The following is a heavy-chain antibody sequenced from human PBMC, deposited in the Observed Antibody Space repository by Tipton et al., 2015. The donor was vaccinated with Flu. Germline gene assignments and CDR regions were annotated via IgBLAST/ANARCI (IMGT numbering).Heavy chain of an antibody. V-gene: IGHV4-39*07. CDR3: ARVGSGSYFHYYYGMDV. D-gene: IGHD1-26*01. J-gene: IGHJ6*02. CDR1: GGSISSSSYY. Sequence: LRLSCTVSGGSISSSSYYWGWIRQPPGKGLEWIGSIYYSGSTYYNPSLKSRVTISVDTSKNQFSLKLSSVTAADTAVYYCARVGSGSYFHYYYGMDVWGQGP. CDR2: IYYSGST.